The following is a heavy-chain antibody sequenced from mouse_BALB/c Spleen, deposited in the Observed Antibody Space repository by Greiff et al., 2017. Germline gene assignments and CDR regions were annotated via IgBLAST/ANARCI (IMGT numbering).Heavy chain of an antibody. V-gene: IGHV1-9*01. CDR2: ILPGSGST. J-gene: IGHJ4*01. Sequence: QVQLKESGAELMKPGASVKISCKATGYTFSSYWIEWVKQRPGHGLEWIGEILPGSGSTNYNEKFKGKATFTADTSSNTAYMQLSSLTSEDSAVYYCARWDYGSSYSYAMDYWGQGTSVTVSS. D-gene: IGHD1-1*01. CDR3: ARWDYGSSYSYAMDY. CDR1: GYTFSSYW.